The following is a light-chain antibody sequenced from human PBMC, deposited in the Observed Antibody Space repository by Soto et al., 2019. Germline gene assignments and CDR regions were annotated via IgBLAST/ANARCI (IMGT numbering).Light chain of an antibody. Sequence: DIQMTQSPSSLSASVGDRVTITCRASQDISNYLTWYQQKPGRVPKVLIYAASTLQSGVPSRFSGSGSGTDFTLTISSLQPEDVATYYCQKYNSPPHTFGGGTKVEIK. CDR1: QDISNY. CDR2: AAS. J-gene: IGKJ4*01. V-gene: IGKV1-27*01. CDR3: QKYNSPPHT.